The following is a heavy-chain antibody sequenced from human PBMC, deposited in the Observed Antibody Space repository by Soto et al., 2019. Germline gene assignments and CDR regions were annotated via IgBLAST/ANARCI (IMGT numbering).Heavy chain of an antibody. CDR3: AKDLHYYDSSGYPDY. V-gene: IGHV3-30*18. D-gene: IGHD3-22*01. Sequence: GGSLRLSCAASGFTFSSYGMHWVRQAPGKGLEWVAVISYDGSNKYYADSVKGRFTISRDNSKNTLYLQMNSLRAEDTAVYYCAKDLHYYDSSGYPDYWGQGTLVTVSS. CDR1: GFTFSSYG. J-gene: IGHJ4*02. CDR2: ISYDGSNK.